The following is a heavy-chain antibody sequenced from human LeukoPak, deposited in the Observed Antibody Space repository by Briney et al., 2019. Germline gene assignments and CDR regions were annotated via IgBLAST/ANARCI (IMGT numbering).Heavy chain of an antibody. CDR2: ISSSSSYI. D-gene: IGHD3-10*01. V-gene: IGHV3-21*01. Sequence: GGSLRLSCAASGFTFSSYWMSWVRQAPGKGLEWVSSISSSSSYIYYADSVKGRFTISRDNAKNSLYLQMNSLRAEDTAVYYCAREDPYGMVWFGEPQGAFDIWGQGTMVTVSS. CDR3: AREDPYGMVWFGEPQGAFDI. CDR1: GFTFSSYW. J-gene: IGHJ3*02.